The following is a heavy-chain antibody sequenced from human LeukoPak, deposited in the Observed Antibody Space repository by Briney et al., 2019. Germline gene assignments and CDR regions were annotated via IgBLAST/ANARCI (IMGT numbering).Heavy chain of an antibody. CDR1: GFTFSSYS. CDR2: ISSSSSYI. D-gene: IGHD2-2*01. CDR3: ARVVVVPAARSSSYYYGMDV. Sequence: GGSLRLSCAASGFTFSSYSMVWVRQVPGKGLEWVSSISSSSSYIYYADSVKGRFTISRDNAKNSLYLQMNSLRAEDTAVYYCARVVVVPAARSSSYYYGMDVWGQGTTVTVSS. V-gene: IGHV3-21*01. J-gene: IGHJ6*02.